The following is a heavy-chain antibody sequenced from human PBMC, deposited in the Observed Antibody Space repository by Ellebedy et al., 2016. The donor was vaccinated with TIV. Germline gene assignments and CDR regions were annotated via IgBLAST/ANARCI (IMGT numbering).Heavy chain of an antibody. Sequence: GESLKISXVASKFTFSNFAMHWVRQAPGKGLEWVATFSDDDKSIHYTESVKGRFTISRDNSRNTVYLQMNGLRADDTAVYYCAKALYKGNGYDFIFDYWGQGTLVTVSS. D-gene: IGHD3-3*01. CDR1: KFTFSNFA. J-gene: IGHJ4*02. V-gene: IGHV3-30*18. CDR2: FSDDDKSI. CDR3: AKALYKGNGYDFIFDY.